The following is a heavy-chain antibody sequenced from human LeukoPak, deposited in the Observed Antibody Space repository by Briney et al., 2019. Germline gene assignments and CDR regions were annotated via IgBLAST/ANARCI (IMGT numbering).Heavy chain of an antibody. V-gene: IGHV3-30*02. Sequence: GGPLRLSCAASGFTFNSYGMHWVRGAPGKGLEGVAFTRYDGSIQCYADSGKGRFPISRDNSQNTLYLQMNSLRAEDTAVYYCAKDKAFSSGSEYYFDYWGQGTLVTVSS. CDR1: GFTFNSYG. J-gene: IGHJ4*02. CDR2: TRYDGSIQ. CDR3: AKDKAFSSGSEYYFDY. D-gene: IGHD3-10*01.